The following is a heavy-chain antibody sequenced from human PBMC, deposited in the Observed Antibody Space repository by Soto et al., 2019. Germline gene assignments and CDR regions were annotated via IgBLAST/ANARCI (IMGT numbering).Heavy chain of an antibody. V-gene: IGHV4-59*01. CDR3: ARESAGSHKNNWFDP. D-gene: IGHD3-10*01. J-gene: IGHJ5*02. Sequence: SETLSLTCTVSGSSITTYYRSWVRQPPGKGLEWIGYIHDSGSTYYNPSLKSRVTLSLDTSRNQLFLQLNSVTAADTAMYYCARESAGSHKNNWFDPWGQGTLVTVSS. CDR1: GSSITTYY. CDR2: IHDSGST.